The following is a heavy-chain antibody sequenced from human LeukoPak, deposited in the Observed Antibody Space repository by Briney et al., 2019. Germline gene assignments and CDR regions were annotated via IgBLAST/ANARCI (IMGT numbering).Heavy chain of an antibody. CDR2: INHSGST. J-gene: IGHJ4*02. CDR1: GGSFSGYY. Sequence: PSETLSLTCAVYGGSFSGYYWSWIRQPPGKGLEWIGEINHSGSTNYNPSLKSRLTISVDMSKNQFSLKLSSVTAADTAVYYCARHGRSDITVAGTRAFDYWGQGTLVTVSS. V-gene: IGHV4-34*01. CDR3: ARHGRSDITVAGTRAFDY. D-gene: IGHD6-19*01.